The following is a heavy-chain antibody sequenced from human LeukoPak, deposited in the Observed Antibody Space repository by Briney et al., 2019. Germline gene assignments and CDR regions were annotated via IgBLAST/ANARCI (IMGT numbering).Heavy chain of an antibody. Sequence: ASVKVSCKASGYTFTGYYMHWVRQAPGQGLEWMGWINPNSGGTNYAQKFQGSVTMTRDTSISTAYMELSSLRSDYTAVYYCAREIWSPVVPAATRMDVWGQGTTVSVSS. V-gene: IGHV1-2*02. CDR3: AREIWSPVVPAATRMDV. CDR2: INPNSGGT. CDR1: GYTFTGYY. D-gene: IGHD2-2*01. J-gene: IGHJ6*02.